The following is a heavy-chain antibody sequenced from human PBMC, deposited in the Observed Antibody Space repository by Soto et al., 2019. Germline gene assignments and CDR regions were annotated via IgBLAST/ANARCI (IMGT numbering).Heavy chain of an antibody. Sequence: SETLSLTCTVSGGSISSYYWSWIRQPPGKGLEWIGYIYYSGSTNYNPSLKSRVTISVDTSKNQFSLKLSSVTAADTAVYYCARDPVYSGSYFDYWGQGTLVTVSS. CDR3: ARDPVYSGSYFDY. CDR1: GGSISSYY. CDR2: IYYSGST. J-gene: IGHJ4*02. V-gene: IGHV4-59*01. D-gene: IGHD1-26*01.